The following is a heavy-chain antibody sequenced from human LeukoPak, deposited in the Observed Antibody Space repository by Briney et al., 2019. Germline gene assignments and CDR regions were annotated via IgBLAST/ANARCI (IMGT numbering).Heavy chain of an antibody. CDR3: VRDPTGLLRPTNWFDP. CDR1: GGSISSSSYY. D-gene: IGHD3-22*01. J-gene: IGHJ5*02. Sequence: PSETLSLTCTVSGGSISSSSYYWGWIRQPPGKGLEWIGRIYISGSTNYNPSLRSRVTMSIDTSKNQFSLKLTSMTAADSAVYYCVRDPTGLLRPTNWFDPWGQGTLVTVSS. V-gene: IGHV4-39*07. CDR2: IYISGST.